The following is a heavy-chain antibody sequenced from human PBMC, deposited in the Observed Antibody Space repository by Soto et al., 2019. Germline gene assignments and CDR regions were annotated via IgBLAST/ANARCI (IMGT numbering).Heavy chain of an antibody. CDR3: ASGDHYERRGYNKVFDV. V-gene: IGHV1-46*01. Sequence: ALVKGSCKAAGDSYSSYHMHWVRQKPEQGLRWMGIINPSDDSTTYAQNFQGRLTMTRDTSTRTVYMELSSLRSEDTAVYYCASGDHYERRGYNKVFDVLVKRTMVTVSS. CDR2: INPSDDST. J-gene: IGHJ3*01. CDR1: GDSYSSYH. D-gene: IGHD1-1*01.